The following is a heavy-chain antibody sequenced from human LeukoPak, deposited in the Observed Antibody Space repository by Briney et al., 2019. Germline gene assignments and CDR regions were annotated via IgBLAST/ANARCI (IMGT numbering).Heavy chain of an antibody. Sequence: ASVKVSCKAFGYTFTGYWMHWVRQAPGQGPEWVGVISPSGGSTIYAQKFKGRVTLTRDMSTSTDYLELSSLGSEDTAVYCCARDNSVRDEAWWFNPWGQGTLVTVSS. V-gene: IGHV1-46*01. CDR3: ARDNSVRDEAWWFNP. D-gene: IGHD5-24*01. CDR1: GYTFTGYW. J-gene: IGHJ5*02. CDR2: ISPSGGST.